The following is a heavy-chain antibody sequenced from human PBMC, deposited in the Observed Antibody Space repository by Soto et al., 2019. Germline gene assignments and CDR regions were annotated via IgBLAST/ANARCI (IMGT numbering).Heavy chain of an antibody. J-gene: IGHJ5*02. CDR2: IIPIFGTA. V-gene: IGHV1-69*13. D-gene: IGHD6-13*01. CDR1: GGTFSSYA. Sequence: SVKVSCKASGGTFSSYAISWVRQAPGQGLEWMGGIIPIFGTANYAQKFQGRVTITADESTSTAYMELSSLRSEDTAVYYCARDKSGVRYSSSWLLNWFDPWGQGTLVTVSS. CDR3: ARDKSGVRYSSSWLLNWFDP.